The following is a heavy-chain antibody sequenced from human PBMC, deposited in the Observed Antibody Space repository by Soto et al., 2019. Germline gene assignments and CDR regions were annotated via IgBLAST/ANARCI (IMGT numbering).Heavy chain of an antibody. CDR3: ARGVHYDSSGYYYFY. Sequence: GASVKVSCKASGGTFSSYAIDWVRQAPGQGPEWMGGIIPIFGTANYAQKFQGRVTITADESTSTAYMELRSLRSEDTAVYYCARGVHYDSSGYYYFYWGQGTLVTVSS. V-gene: IGHV1-69*13. CDR2: IIPIFGTA. CDR1: GGTFSSYA. J-gene: IGHJ4*02. D-gene: IGHD3-22*01.